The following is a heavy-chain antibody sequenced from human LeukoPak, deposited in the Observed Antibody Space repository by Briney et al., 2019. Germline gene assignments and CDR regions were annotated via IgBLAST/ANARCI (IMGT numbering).Heavy chain of an antibody. CDR1: GASISSYY. V-gene: IGHV4-39*01. CDR2: IYYNGIT. CDR3: ARQPTVRRGAVASNFDY. Sequence: SETLSLTCTVSGASISSYYWAWIRQPPGKGLEWIASIYYNGITYYNASLESRVTMSVDTSRNQFSLRLRSVSAADTSVYYCARQPTVRRGAVASNFDYWGQGTLVTVSS. D-gene: IGHD6-19*01. J-gene: IGHJ4*02.